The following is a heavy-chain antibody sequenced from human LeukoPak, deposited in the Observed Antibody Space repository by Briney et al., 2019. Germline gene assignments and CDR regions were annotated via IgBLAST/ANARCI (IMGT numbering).Heavy chain of an antibody. D-gene: IGHD5-12*01. CDR1: GGSISSSSYY. V-gene: IGHV4-39*07. CDR2: IYYSGST. CDR3: ARGVSTWLRYYYMDV. Sequence: PSETLSLTCTVSGGSISSSSYYWGWIRQPPGKGLEWIGSIYYSGSTYYNPSLKSRVTISVDTSKNQFSLKLSSVTAADTAVYYCARGVSTWLRYYYMDVWGKGTTVTVSS. J-gene: IGHJ6*03.